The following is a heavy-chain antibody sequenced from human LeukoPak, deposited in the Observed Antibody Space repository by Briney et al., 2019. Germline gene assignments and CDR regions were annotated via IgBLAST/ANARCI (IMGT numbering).Heavy chain of an antibody. CDR3: ARDHLAAAGSGG. J-gene: IGHJ4*02. D-gene: IGHD6-13*01. CDR2: ISPNSGGA. V-gene: IGHV1-2*06. CDR1: GYTFTAYY. Sequence: ASVRVSCTASGYTFTAYYIHWVRQAPGQGLEWMGRISPNSGGANYAQKFQGTVTMTRDTSINTAYMELRWLKSDDTAVYYCARDHLAAAGSGGWGQGTLVTVSS.